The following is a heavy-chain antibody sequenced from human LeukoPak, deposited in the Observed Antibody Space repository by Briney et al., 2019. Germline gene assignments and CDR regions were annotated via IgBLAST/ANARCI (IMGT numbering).Heavy chain of an antibody. CDR1: GGSFSGYY. CDR3: ARGPEAA. Sequence: SETLSLTCAVYGGSFSGYYWSWIRQPPGKGLEWIGEINHSGSTNYNPSLKSRVTISVDTSKNQFSLKLSSVTAADTAVYYCARGPEAAWGEGTLVTVSS. J-gene: IGHJ4*02. D-gene: IGHD1-14*01. V-gene: IGHV4-34*01. CDR2: INHSGST.